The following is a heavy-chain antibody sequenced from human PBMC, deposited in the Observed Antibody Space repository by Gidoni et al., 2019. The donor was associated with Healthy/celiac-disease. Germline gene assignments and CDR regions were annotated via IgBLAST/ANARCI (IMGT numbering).Heavy chain of an antibody. CDR2: IWYDGSNK. V-gene: IGHV3-33*01. J-gene: IGHJ4*02. CDR1: AFTFSSYG. CDR3: ARGGDIVGLYY. D-gene: IGHD2-15*01. Sequence: QVQLVESGGGVVQPGRSLRLPCAAHAFTFSSYGMHWVRQAPGKGLEWVAVIWYDGSNKYYADSVKGRFSISRDNSKNTLYLQMNSLRAEDTAVYYCARGGDIVGLYYWGQGTLVTVSS.